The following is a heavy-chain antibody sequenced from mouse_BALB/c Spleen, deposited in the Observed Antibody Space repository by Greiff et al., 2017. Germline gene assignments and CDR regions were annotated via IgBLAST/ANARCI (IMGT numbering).Heavy chain of an antibody. Sequence: VQLQQSGAELMKPGASVKISCKATGYTFSSYWIEWVKQRPGHGLEWIGEILPGSGSTNYNEKFKGKATFTADTSSNTAYMQLSSLTSEDSAVYYCARLGYDYDGGYYAMDYWGQGTSVTVSS. D-gene: IGHD2-4*01. J-gene: IGHJ4*01. CDR3: ARLGYDYDGGYYAMDY. V-gene: IGHV1-9*01. CDR1: GYTFSSYW. CDR2: ILPGSGST.